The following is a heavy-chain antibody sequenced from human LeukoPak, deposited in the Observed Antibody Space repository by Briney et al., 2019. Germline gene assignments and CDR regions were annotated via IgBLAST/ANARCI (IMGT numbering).Heavy chain of an antibody. J-gene: IGHJ4*02. Sequence: ASVKVSCKPSGYTFTIYYIHWLRQAPGQGLEWMGIINPSVGGTRHAKKFQGRVTMTRGTSTITVYMELSSLSTEDTAIYYCARSVASTTYYYPFDHWGQGTLVTVSS. CDR3: ARSVASTTYYYPFDH. CDR1: GYTFTIYY. CDR2: INPSVGGT. D-gene: IGHD2/OR15-2a*01. V-gene: IGHV1-46*01.